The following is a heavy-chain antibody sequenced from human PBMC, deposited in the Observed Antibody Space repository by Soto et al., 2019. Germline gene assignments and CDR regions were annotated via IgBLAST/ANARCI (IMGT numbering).Heavy chain of an antibody. CDR1: GGSISSGGYY. J-gene: IGHJ4*02. CDR3: ARELRYFDWRSPEKFDY. D-gene: IGHD3-9*01. V-gene: IGHV4-31*03. Sequence: SETLSLTCTVSGGSISSGGYYWSWIRQHPGKGLEWIGYIYYSGSTYYNPSLKSRVTISVDTSKNQFSLKLSSVTAADTAVYYCARELRYFDWRSPEKFDYWGQGTLVTVSS. CDR2: IYYSGST.